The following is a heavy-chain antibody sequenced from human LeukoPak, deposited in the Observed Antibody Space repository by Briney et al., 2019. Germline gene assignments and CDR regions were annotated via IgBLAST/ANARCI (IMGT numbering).Heavy chain of an antibody. V-gene: IGHV3-9*01. Sequence: PGRSLRLSCAASGFTFDDYAMHWVRQAPGKGLEWGSGISWNSGSIGYADSVKGRFTISRDNAKNSLYLQMNSLRAVDTALYYCAKGSYGIDYWGQGTLVTVSS. J-gene: IGHJ4*02. CDR2: ISWNSGSI. D-gene: IGHD5-18*01. CDR3: AKGSYGIDY. CDR1: GFTFDDYA.